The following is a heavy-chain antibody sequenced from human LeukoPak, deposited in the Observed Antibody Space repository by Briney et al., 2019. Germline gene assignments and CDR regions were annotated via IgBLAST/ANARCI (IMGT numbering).Heavy chain of an antibody. V-gene: IGHV1-18*01. CDR2: VSGYNGDT. CDR1: GYMFRSYG. Sequence: ASVKVSCKAPGYMFRSYGITWVRQAPGQGLEWMGWVSGYNGDTNYAQRYQGRVTMTTDTSRNTAYMELRSLRSDVTAVYYCARIPCGGDCWGAFDVWGQGTVVIVSS. D-gene: IGHD2-21*02. J-gene: IGHJ3*01. CDR3: ARIPCGGDCWGAFDV.